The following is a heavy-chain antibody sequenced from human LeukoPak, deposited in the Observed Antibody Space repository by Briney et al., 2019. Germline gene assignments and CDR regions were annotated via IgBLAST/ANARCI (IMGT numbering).Heavy chain of an antibody. J-gene: IGHJ4*02. CDR2: MNPNSGNK. CDR1: GYTFTIYD. D-gene: IGHD6-19*01. Sequence: ASVKLSCKASGYTFTIYDINWVRHPTAQGLEGVGWMNPNSGNKGHTQKSQRRDTITRNTPISTAYIELSSVISEDAAVFYCASLRSSGWYDFDYWGQGTLVTVSS. V-gene: IGHV1-8*01. CDR3: ASLRSSGWYDFDY.